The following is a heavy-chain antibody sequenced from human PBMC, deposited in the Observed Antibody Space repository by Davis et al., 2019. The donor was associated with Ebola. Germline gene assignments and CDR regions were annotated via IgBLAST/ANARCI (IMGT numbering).Heavy chain of an antibody. CDR1: GYTFTSYY. J-gene: IGHJ4*02. CDR2: IIPILGIA. CDR3: ARGLTLGY. D-gene: IGHD4/OR15-4a*01. Sequence: AASVKVSCKASGYTFTSYYMHWVRQAPGQGLEWMGRIIPILGIANYAQKFQGRVTITRDTSASTAYMELSSLRSEDTAVYYCARGLTLGYWGQGTLVTVSS. V-gene: IGHV1-46*01.